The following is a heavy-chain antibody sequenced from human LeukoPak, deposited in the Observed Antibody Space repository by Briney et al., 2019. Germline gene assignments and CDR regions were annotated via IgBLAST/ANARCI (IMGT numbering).Heavy chain of an antibody. J-gene: IGHJ4*02. CDR3: AKDRGDYDILTGYSDY. CDR1: GFIFSSYA. Sequence: QPGGSLRLSCAASGFIFSSYAMSWVRQAPGKGLEWVSTVGGSGDSTYYADSVKGRFTISRDNSKNTLYLQMNSLRAEDTAAYYCAKDRGDYDILTGYSDYWGQGTLVTVSS. CDR2: VGGSGDST. D-gene: IGHD3-9*01. V-gene: IGHV3-23*01.